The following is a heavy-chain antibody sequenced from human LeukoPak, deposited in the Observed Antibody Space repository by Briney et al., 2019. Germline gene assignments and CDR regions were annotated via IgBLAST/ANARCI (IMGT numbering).Heavy chain of an antibody. CDR2: ISGSGGST. V-gene: IGHV3-23*01. J-gene: IGHJ4*02. D-gene: IGHD6-19*01. Sequence: GGSLRLSCAASGFTFSSYAMSWVRQTPGKGLEWVSAISGSGGSTYYADSVKGRFTISRDNSKNTLYLQMNSLRAEDTAVYYCASPGYSSGWSGFDSWGQGTLVTVSS. CDR1: GFTFSSYA. CDR3: ASPGYSSGWSGFDS.